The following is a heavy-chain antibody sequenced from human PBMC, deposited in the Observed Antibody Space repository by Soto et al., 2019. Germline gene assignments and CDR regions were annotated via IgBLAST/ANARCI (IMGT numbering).Heavy chain of an antibody. CDR1: GYTFTGYY. Sequence: ASVKVSCKASGYTFTGYYMHWVRQAPGQGLEWMRWINPNSGGTNYAQKFQGWVTMTRDTSISTAYMELSRLRSDDTAVYYCARALSSYYYGSGSHIAYYYYGMDVWGQGTTVTVSS. CDR2: INPNSGGT. J-gene: IGHJ6*02. CDR3: ARALSSYYYGSGSHIAYYYYGMDV. V-gene: IGHV1-2*04. D-gene: IGHD3-10*01.